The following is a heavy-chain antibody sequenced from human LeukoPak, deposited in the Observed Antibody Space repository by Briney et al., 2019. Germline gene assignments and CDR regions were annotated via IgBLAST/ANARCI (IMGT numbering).Heavy chain of an antibody. CDR3: ARDVAGRQAYCGGDCYSSYYYYYYMDV. CDR2: ISNSGSTI. Sequence: PGGSLRLSCAASGFTFSSYEMNWVRQAPGKGLEWVSYISNSGSTIYYTDSVKGRFTISRDNAKNSLYLQMNSLRAEDTAVYYCARDVAGRQAYCGGDCYSSYYYYYYMDVWGKGTTVTISS. J-gene: IGHJ6*03. D-gene: IGHD2-21*02. V-gene: IGHV3-48*03. CDR1: GFTFSSYE.